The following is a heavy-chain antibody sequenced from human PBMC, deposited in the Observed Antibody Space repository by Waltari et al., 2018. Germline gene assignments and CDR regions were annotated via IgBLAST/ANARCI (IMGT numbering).Heavy chain of an antibody. J-gene: IGHJ3*02. CDR1: GFTFSSYS. Sequence: EVQLVESGGGLVKPGGSLRLSCAASGFTFSSYSMNWVRQAPGKGRGWVSSISSRSSYIYYADSVKGRFTISRDNAKNSLYLQMNSLRAEDTAVYYCAREGDIVVVPAADAFDIWGQGTMVTVSS. CDR2: ISSRSSYI. D-gene: IGHD2-2*01. V-gene: IGHV3-21*01. CDR3: AREGDIVVVPAADAFDI.